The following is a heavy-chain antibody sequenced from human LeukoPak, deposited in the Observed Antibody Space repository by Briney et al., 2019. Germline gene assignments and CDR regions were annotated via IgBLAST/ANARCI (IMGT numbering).Heavy chain of an antibody. CDR1: LFNFSNYS. V-gene: IGHV3-21*01. CDR3: VPSATDY. J-gene: IGHJ4*02. D-gene: IGHD1-26*01. CDR2: ITGSMTYI. Sequence: RGSLRLSRAPSLFNFSNYSLNWVRPAPRRGVDWVATITGSMTYIYYSQSLKGRFILSRDNAQKSLYLQMNSQKVEDKGVYYCVPSATDYWGQGTLVTVSS.